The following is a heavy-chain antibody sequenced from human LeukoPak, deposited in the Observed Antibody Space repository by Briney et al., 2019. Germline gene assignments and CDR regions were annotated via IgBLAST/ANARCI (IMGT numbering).Heavy chain of an antibody. CDR2: ITGSGGST. V-gene: IGHV3-23*01. J-gene: IGHJ2*01. CDR3: AKGNWGERLDWYFDL. Sequence: PGGSLRLSCAASGFPFSNYDMSWVRQAPGSGLEWVSGITGSGGSTYYADSVKGRFTISRDNSKTTLYLQMSGLRADDTAVYYCAKGNWGERLDWYFDLWGRGTLVTVSS. CDR1: GFPFSNYD. D-gene: IGHD1-26*01.